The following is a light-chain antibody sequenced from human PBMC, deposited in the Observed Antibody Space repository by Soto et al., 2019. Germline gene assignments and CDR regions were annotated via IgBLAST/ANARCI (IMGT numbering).Light chain of an antibody. J-gene: IGLJ1*01. CDR2: EVN. CDR1: SSDVGGYNY. V-gene: IGLV2-8*01. Sequence: QYVLTQPPSASGSPGQSGAISCTGTSSDVGGYNYVSWYQQHPGKAPKLMIYEVNKRPSGVPDRFSGSKSGNTASLTVSGLQAEDEADYYCSSYAGSSNVFGTGTKVTVL. CDR3: SSYAGSSNV.